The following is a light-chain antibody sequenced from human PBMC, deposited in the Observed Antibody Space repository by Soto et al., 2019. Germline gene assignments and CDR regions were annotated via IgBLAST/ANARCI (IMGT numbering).Light chain of an antibody. Sequence: QSVLTQSPSASASLGASVKLTCTLSSGPSSYAIAWHQQQPEKGPRSLMKLYSDGSHSKGDGIPDRFSGSSSGAERYLTISSLQSEDEADYCCQTWGTGIVVFGGGTKLTVL. J-gene: IGLJ2*01. CDR3: QTWGTGIVV. CDR2: LYSDGSH. CDR1: SGPSSYA. V-gene: IGLV4-69*02.